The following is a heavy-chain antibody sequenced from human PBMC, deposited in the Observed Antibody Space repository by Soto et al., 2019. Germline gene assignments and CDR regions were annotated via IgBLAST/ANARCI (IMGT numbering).Heavy chain of an antibody. Sequence: GSLRLSCAASGFTFSSYAMSRVRQAPGKGLEWVSAISGSGGSTYYADSVKGRFTISRDNSKNTLYLQMNSLRAEDTAVYYCAKEGIAAPPLYYYYGTDVWGQGTTVTVSS. CDR1: GFTFSSYA. J-gene: IGHJ6*02. V-gene: IGHV3-23*01. CDR2: ISGSGGST. D-gene: IGHD6-13*01. CDR3: AKEGIAAPPLYYYYGTDV.